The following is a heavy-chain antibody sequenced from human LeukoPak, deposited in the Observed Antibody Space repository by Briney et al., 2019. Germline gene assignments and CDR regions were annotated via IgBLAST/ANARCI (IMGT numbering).Heavy chain of an antibody. J-gene: IGHJ6*02. CDR2: IYYSGST. D-gene: IGHD2-15*01. Sequence: SETLSLTCTVSGGSLSSYYWSWIRQPPGKGLEWIGYIYYSGSTNYNPSLKSRVTISVDTSKNQFSLKLSSVTAADTAVYYCARGVVGYYYGMDVWGQGTTVTVSS. V-gene: IGHV4-59*01. CDR3: ARGVVGYYYGMDV. CDR1: GGSLSSYY.